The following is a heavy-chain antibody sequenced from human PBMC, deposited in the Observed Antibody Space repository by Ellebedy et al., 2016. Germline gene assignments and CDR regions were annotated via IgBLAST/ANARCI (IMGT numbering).Heavy chain of an antibody. CDR3: AREMATIKAYYYGLDV. CDR1: GFIFGHYW. CDR2: TNSDGTAT. Sequence: GESLKISCGGSGFIFGHYWMHWVRQVPGKGWVSVSRTNSDGTATLYADSVKGRFTVSRDNAENMLYLQMNSLGAEDTAVYYCAREMATIKAYYYGLDVWGHGTTVTVSS. V-gene: IGHV3-74*01. D-gene: IGHD5-24*01. J-gene: IGHJ6*02.